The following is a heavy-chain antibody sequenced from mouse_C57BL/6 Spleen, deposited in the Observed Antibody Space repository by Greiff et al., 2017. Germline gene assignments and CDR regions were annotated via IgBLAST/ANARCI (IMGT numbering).Heavy chain of an antibody. Sequence: QVQLQQPGAELVRPGTSVKLSCKASGSTFTSYWMHWVKQRPGQGLEWIGVIDPSDSYTTYNPKFKGKATLPVDTSSSTAYMQLSSLTSEDSAVYYCARDTTVQGGYFEVWGKGTTVTVSS. D-gene: IGHD1-1*01. CDR1: GSTFTSYW. CDR2: IDPSDSYT. J-gene: IGHJ1*03. V-gene: IGHV1-59*01. CDR3: ARDTTVQGGYFEV.